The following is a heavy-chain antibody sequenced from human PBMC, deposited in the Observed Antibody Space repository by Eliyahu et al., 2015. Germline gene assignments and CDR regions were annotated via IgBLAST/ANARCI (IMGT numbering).Heavy chain of an antibody. CDR3: ARELGYYYGSGNDY. V-gene: IGHV1-2*02. Sequence: GGTNYAQKFQGRVTMTRDTSISTAYMELSRLRSDDTAVYYCARELGYYYGSGNDYWGQGTLVTVSS. CDR2: GGT. D-gene: IGHD3-10*01. J-gene: IGHJ4*02.